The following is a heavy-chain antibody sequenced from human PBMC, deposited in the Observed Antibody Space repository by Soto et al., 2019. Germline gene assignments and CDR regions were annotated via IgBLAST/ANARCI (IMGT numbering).Heavy chain of an antibody. V-gene: IGHV4-59*08. CDR2: IYYSGST. D-gene: IGHD3-16*02. CDR1: GGSISSYY. CDR3: ARHYRHYFDY. J-gene: IGHJ4*02. Sequence: PSETLSLTCTVSGGSISSYYWSWIRQPPGKGLEWIGYIYYSGSTNYNPSLKSRVTISVDTSKNQFSLKLSSVTAADTAVYYCARHYRHYFDYWGQGTLVTVSS.